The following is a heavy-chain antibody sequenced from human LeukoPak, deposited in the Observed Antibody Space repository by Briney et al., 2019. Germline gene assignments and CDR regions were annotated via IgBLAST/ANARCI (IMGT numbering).Heavy chain of an antibody. D-gene: IGHD3-22*01. CDR3: ARDDYYDSSGYPDAFDI. CDR1: GFTFSSYW. V-gene: IGHV3-7*01. Sequence: GGSLRLSCAASGFTFSSYWMSWVRQAPGKGLGWVANIKQDGSEKYYVDSVKGRFTISRDNAKNTLYLQMNSLRAEDTAVYYCARDDYYDSSGYPDAFDIWGQGTMVTVSS. CDR2: IKQDGSEK. J-gene: IGHJ3*02.